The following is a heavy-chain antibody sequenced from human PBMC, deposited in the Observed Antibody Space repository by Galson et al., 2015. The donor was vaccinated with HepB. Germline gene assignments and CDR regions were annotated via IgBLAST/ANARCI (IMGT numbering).Heavy chain of an antibody. D-gene: IGHD3-22*01. CDR1: GYSFTNYG. Sequence: SVKVSCKASGYSFTNYGISWVRQAPGQGLEWMGWINVDNDNKKFAQKFQGRATMTTDTSTSTAYMELRSLRSDDTAVYYCARVEYYDALALVWFNPWGQGTLVTVSS. V-gene: IGHV1-18*01. J-gene: IGHJ5*02. CDR3: ARVEYYDALALVWFNP. CDR2: INVDNDNK.